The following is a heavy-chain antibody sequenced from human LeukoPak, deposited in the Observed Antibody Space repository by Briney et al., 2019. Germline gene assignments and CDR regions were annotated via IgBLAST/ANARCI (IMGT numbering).Heavy chain of an antibody. D-gene: IGHD6-13*01. J-gene: IGHJ4*02. CDR3: ARDRAGSSWYYFDY. CDR1: GGSISSYY. Sequence: SETLSLTCSVSGGSISSYYWSWIRQPPGKGLEWIGYIYYSGSTNYNPSLKSRVTISVDTSKNQFSLKLSSVTAADTAVYYCARDRAGSSWYYFDYWGQGTLVTVSS. V-gene: IGHV4-59*01. CDR2: IYYSGST.